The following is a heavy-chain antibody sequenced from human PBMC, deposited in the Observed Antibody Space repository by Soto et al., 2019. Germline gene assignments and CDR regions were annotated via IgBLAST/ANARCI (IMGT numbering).Heavy chain of an antibody. Sequence: EVQLVESGGGLVKPGGSLRLPCAASGFTFSKTWMNWVRQAPGKGPEWVGRIKSIPDGGTADYAAPLKGRFTISRDDSRDTLFLQMNSLKTEDTAVYYCTTDTVCDYWGQGALVTVSS. V-gene: IGHV3-15*07. CDR2: IKSIPDGGTA. D-gene: IGHD3-16*01. J-gene: IGHJ4*02. CDR3: TTDTVCDY. CDR1: GFTFSKTW.